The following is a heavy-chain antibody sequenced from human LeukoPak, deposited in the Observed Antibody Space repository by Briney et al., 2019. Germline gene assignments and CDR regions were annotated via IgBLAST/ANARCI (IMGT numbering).Heavy chain of an antibody. CDR2: ISSSGSYI. J-gene: IGHJ4*02. CDR3: ARGYYGDPSQVYYFDY. D-gene: IGHD4-17*01. CDR1: GFTFSISG. V-gene: IGHV3-21*01. Sequence: GGTLRLSCAASGFTFSISGLSWVRQAPGKGLEWVSAISSSGSYIYYADSVKGRFTISRDNAKNSLYLQMNSLRAEDTAVYYCARGYYGDPSQVYYFDYWGQGTLVTVSS.